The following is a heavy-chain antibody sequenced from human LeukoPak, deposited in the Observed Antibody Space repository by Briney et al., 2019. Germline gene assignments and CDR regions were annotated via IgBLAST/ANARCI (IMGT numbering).Heavy chain of an antibody. CDR1: GGSIGSNNYY. Sequence: PSDTVSLTCTVSGGSIGSNNYYWRRIPQPPGKGLEWIGSIYYSGSTYNNPSLKSRVTISVDTTKNQFSLKLTSVTAADTAVYYCASSPSGYWWNFDCWGQGTLVTVSS. V-gene: IGHV4-39*01. CDR2: IYYSGST. D-gene: IGHD3-22*01. CDR3: ASSPSGYWWNFDC. J-gene: IGHJ4*02.